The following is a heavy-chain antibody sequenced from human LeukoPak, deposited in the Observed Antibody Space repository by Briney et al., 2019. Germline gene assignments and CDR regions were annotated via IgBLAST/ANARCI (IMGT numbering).Heavy chain of an antibody. J-gene: IGHJ4*02. CDR1: GGTFSSYA. CDR2: IITIFGTA. CDR3: ASGPGTPKGIDY. Sequence: SVKVSCTASGGTFSSYAISWVRQAPGQGLEWMGGIITIFGTANYAQKFQGRVTITADESTSTAYMELSSLRSEDTAVYYCASGPGTPKGIDYWGQGTLVTVSS. D-gene: IGHD1-26*01. V-gene: IGHV1-69*13.